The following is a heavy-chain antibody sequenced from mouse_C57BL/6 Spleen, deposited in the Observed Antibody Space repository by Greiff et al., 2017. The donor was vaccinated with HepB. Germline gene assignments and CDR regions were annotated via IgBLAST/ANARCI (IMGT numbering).Heavy chain of an antibody. D-gene: IGHD2-5*01. CDR2: ISDGGSYT. V-gene: IGHV5-4*01. CDR1: GFTFSSYA. Sequence: EVNVVESGGGLVKPGGSLKLSCAASGFTFSSYAMSWVRQTPEKRLEWVATISDGGSYTYYPDNVKGRFTISRDNAKNNLYLQMSHLKSEDTAMYYCARDYSNSYYFDYWGQGTTLTVSS. CDR3: ARDYSNSYYFDY. J-gene: IGHJ2*01.